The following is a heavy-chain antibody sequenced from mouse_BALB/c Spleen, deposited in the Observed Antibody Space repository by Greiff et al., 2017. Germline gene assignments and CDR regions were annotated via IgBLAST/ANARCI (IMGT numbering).Heavy chain of an antibody. CDR2: ISYSGST. D-gene: IGHD2-4*01. J-gene: IGHJ3*01. CDR3: ARKGDDYDGFAY. CDR1: GDSITSGY. Sequence: EVKLQESGPSLVKPSQTLSLTCSVTGDSITSGYWNWIRKFPGNKLEYMGYISYSGSTYYNPSLKSRISITRDTSKNQYYLQLNSVTTEDTATYYCARKGDDYDGFAYWGQGTLVTVSA. V-gene: IGHV3-8*02.